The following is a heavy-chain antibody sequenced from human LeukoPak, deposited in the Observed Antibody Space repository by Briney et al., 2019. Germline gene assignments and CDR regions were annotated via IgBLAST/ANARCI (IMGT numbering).Heavy chain of an antibody. CDR1: GFTFSSYW. Sequence: PGGSLRLSCAASGFTFSSYWMSWVRQAPGKGLEWVANIKQDGSEKYYVDSVKGRFTISRDNAKNSLYLQMNSLRAEDTAVYYCARVALWFGELFPIYYCYYYMDVWGKGTTVTISS. V-gene: IGHV3-7*01. D-gene: IGHD3-10*01. CDR3: ARVALWFGELFPIYYCYYYMDV. CDR2: IKQDGSEK. J-gene: IGHJ6*03.